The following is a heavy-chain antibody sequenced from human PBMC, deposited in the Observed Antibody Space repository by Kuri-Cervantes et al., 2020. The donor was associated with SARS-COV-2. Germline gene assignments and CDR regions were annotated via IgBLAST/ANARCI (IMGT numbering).Heavy chain of an antibody. Sequence: LKISCAASGFTFSDYYMSWIRQAPGKGLEWVSYISSSSSYTNYADSVKGRFTISRDNAKNSLYLQMNSLRAEDTAVYYCARLSTVTDNYGMDVWGQGTTVTVSS. D-gene: IGHD4-17*01. CDR3: ARLSTVTDNYGMDV. CDR2: ISSSSSYT. CDR1: GFTFSDYY. J-gene: IGHJ6*02. V-gene: IGHV3-11*06.